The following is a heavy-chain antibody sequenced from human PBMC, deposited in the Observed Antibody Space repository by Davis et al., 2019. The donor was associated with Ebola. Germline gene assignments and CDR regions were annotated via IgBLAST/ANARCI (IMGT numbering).Heavy chain of an antibody. CDR2: IKSKTDGGTT. CDR1: GFTFSSYA. CDR3: TTHPTDYYYDSSGGGY. V-gene: IGHV3-15*01. J-gene: IGHJ4*02. Sequence: GESLKISCAASGFTFSSYAMSWVRQAPGKGLEWVGRIKSKTDGGTTDYAAPVKGRFTISRDDSKNTLYLQMNSLKTEDTAVYYCTTHPTDYYYDSSGGGYWGQGTLVTVSS. D-gene: IGHD3-22*01.